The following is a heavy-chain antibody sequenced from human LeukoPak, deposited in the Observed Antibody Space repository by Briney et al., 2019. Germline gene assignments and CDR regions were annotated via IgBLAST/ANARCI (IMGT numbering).Heavy chain of an antibody. J-gene: IGHJ5*02. Sequence: PGGSLRPSCAASGFTFSSYEMNWVRQAPGKGLEWIGSIYFSGSTYYNPSLKSRVTISIDTSKNQFSLKLSSVTAADTAVYYCARNKYYYGSKNYGVPNWFDPWGQGTLVTVSS. D-gene: IGHD3-10*01. CDR2: IYFSGST. CDR1: GFTFSSYE. V-gene: IGHV4-59*05. CDR3: ARNKYYYGSKNYGVPNWFDP.